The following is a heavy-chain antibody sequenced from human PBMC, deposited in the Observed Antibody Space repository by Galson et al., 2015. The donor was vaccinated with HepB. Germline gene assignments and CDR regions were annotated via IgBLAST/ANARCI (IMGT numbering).Heavy chain of an antibody. CDR2: IWFDGSNK. J-gene: IGHJ4*02. Sequence: SLRLSCAASRFSFSSYGMHWVRQAPGKGLEWVAIIWFDGSNKYYADSVKGRFTISRDNSKNTLFLQMNSLRAEDTAVYYCARDASYFDYWGQGTLVTVSS. CDR1: RFSFSSYG. CDR3: ARDASYFDY. V-gene: IGHV3-33*01.